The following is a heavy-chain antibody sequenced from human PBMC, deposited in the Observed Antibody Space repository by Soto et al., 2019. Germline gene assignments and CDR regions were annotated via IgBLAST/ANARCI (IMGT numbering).Heavy chain of an antibody. D-gene: IGHD3-9*01. CDR1: GDRVSRNSAA. V-gene: IGHV6-1*01. CDR2: TYYRSKWYN. Sequence: PSQTLSLTCAISGDRVSRNSAAWNWIRPSPSRGLEWLGRTYYRSKWYNDYAVSVKSRMTINPDTSKNQFSLQLNSVTPEDTAVYYCARVPESYDILTGYHNWFDPWGQGTLVTVS. J-gene: IGHJ5*02. CDR3: ARVPESYDILTGYHNWFDP.